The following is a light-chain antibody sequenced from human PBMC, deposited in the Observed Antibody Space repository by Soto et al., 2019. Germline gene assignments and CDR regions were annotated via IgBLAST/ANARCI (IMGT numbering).Light chain of an antibody. Sequence: DIQMTQSPSSLSASVGDRVTITCRATQDIRNYLAWYQQKPGKDPNILIYAASTLQSGVPSRFSGSGSGTDFTLTISSLQPEDVGTYYCQKYNSAPPWTFGQGNKVEI. J-gene: IGKJ1*01. V-gene: IGKV1-27*01. CDR3: QKYNSAPPWT. CDR2: AAS. CDR1: QDIRNY.